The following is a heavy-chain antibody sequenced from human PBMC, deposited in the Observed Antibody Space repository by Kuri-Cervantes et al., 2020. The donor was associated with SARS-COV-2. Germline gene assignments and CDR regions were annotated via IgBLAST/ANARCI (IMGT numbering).Heavy chain of an antibody. CDR1: GFTFSSYS. J-gene: IGHJ6*02. Sequence: GESLKISCAASGFTFSSYSTNWVRQAPGKGLEWVSSISSSSSYIYYADSVKGRFTISRDNAKNSLYLQMNSLRDEDTAVYYCARGYCSSTSCPPYYYYGMDVWGQGTTVTVSS. CDR3: ARGYCSSTSCPPYYYYGMDV. V-gene: IGHV3-21*01. CDR2: ISSSSSYI. D-gene: IGHD2-2*01.